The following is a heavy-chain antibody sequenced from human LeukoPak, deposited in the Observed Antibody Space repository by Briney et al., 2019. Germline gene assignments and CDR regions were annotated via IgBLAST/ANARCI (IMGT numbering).Heavy chain of an antibody. J-gene: IGHJ5*02. D-gene: IGHD6-6*01. V-gene: IGHV4-59*12. CDR3: ARDREYSTSGLVWFDP. Sequence: PSETLSLTCTVPGGSLSGYYWSWVRQPPGQGLGWVGYIYYSWSTNYNPSLKSRVTISVDTSENQFSLKLTSVTAADTAVYYCARDREYSTSGLVWFDPWGHGILVTVSS. CDR2: IYYSWST. CDR1: GGSLSGYY.